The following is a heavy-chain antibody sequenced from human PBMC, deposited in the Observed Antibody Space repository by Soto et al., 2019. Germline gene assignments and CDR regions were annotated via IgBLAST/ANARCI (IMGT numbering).Heavy chain of an antibody. D-gene: IGHD3-10*01. CDR1: GFTFSSYG. CDR2: IWYDGSNK. Sequence: QVQLVESGGGVVQPGRSLRLSCAASGFTFSSYGMHWVRQAPGKGLEWVAVIWYDGSNKYYADSVKGRFTISRDNSKNTLYLQMNSLSAEDTAVYYCARVRGRIGDTSLDYWVRGTVLTVCS. V-gene: IGHV3-33*01. CDR3: ARVRGRIGDTSLDY. J-gene: IGHJ4*02.